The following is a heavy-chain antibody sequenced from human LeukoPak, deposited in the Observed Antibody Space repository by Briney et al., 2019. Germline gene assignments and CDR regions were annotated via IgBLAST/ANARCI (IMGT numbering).Heavy chain of an antibody. J-gene: IGHJ4*02. D-gene: IGHD2-2*01. Sequence: SETLSLTCTVSGGSISSYYWSWIRRPPGKGLEWIGYIYYSGSTNYNPSLKSRVTISVDTSKNQFSLKLSSVTAADTAVYYCASGSVGYCSSTSCYRRHLDYWGQGTLVTVSS. V-gene: IGHV4-59*08. CDR3: ASGSVGYCSSTSCYRRHLDY. CDR1: GGSISSYY. CDR2: IYYSGST.